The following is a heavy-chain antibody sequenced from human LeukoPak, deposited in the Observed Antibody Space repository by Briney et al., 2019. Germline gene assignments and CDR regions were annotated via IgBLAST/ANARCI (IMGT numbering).Heavy chain of an antibody. J-gene: IGHJ4*02. CDR3: ARDTRGNTAMARYYFDY. Sequence: PGKSLRLSCAASGFTFSSYAMHWVRQTPGKGLEWVAVTSFDGSITFYADSVRGRFTISRDNSKNTLYLQMNSLRAEDTAVYYCARDTRGNTAMARYYFDYWGQGTLVTVSS. CDR1: GFTFSSYA. D-gene: IGHD5-18*01. CDR2: TSFDGSIT. V-gene: IGHV3-30*14.